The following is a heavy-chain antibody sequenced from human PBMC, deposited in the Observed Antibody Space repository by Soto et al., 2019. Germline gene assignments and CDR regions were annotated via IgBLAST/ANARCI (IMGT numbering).Heavy chain of an antibody. J-gene: IGHJ4*02. CDR1: GFTFSSSW. V-gene: IGHV3-7*01. CDR2: IKEDGSEK. D-gene: IGHD5-18*01. Sequence: GGSLRLSCAASGFTFSSSWMNWVRQAPGKGLEWVAGIKEDGSEKYYVDIVKGRFTISRDNVENSLYLQMNSLRGEDSAVYFCARYRGYSSYDYWGLGTLVTVSS. CDR3: ARYRGYSSYDY.